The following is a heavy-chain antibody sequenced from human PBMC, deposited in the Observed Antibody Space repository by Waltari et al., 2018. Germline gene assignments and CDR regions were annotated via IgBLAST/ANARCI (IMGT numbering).Heavy chain of an antibody. CDR1: GGSFSGYY. CDR2: ITHSGST. Sequence: QVQLQQWGAGLLKPSETLSLTCAVYGGSFSGYYWSWIRQPPGKGLEWIGEITHSGSTNYNPSLKSRVTISVDTSKNQFSLKLSSVTAADTAVYYCARIGENSSSRAYYGMDVWGQGTTVTVSS. V-gene: IGHV4-34*01. CDR3: ARIGENSSSRAYYGMDV. J-gene: IGHJ6*02. D-gene: IGHD6-6*01.